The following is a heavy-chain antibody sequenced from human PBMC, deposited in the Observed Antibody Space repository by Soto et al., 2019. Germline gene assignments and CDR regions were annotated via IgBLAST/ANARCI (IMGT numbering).Heavy chain of an antibody. Sequence: SETLSLTCTVSGGSISSYYWSWIRQPPGKGLEWIGYIYYSGSTNYNPSLKSRVTISVDTSKNQFSLKLSSVTAADTAVYYCARVSSGITIFGLDYYYMDVWGKGTTVTVSS. J-gene: IGHJ6*03. CDR1: GGSISSYY. CDR2: IYYSGST. CDR3: ARVSSGITIFGLDYYYMDV. D-gene: IGHD3-3*01. V-gene: IGHV4-59*08.